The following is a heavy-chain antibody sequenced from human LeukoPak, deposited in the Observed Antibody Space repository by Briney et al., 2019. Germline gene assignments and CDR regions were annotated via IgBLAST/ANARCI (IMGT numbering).Heavy chain of an antibody. CDR1: GGSFSGYY. Sequence: SETLSLTCAVYGGSFSGYYWSWIRQPPGKGLEWIGEINHSGSTNYNPSLKSRVTISVDTSKNQFSLKLSSVPAADTAVYYCARGNPNYYDSSGLPIYYYYMDVWGKGTTVTVSS. V-gene: IGHV4-34*01. J-gene: IGHJ6*03. CDR3: ARGNPNYYDSSGLPIYYYYMDV. CDR2: INHSGST. D-gene: IGHD3-22*01.